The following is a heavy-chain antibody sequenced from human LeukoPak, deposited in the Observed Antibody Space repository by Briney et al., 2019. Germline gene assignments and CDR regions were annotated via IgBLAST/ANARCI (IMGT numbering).Heavy chain of an antibody. J-gene: IGHJ4*02. D-gene: IGHD1-26*01. CDR3: ARDRGALDS. CDR1: GFTFTNYW. Sequence: GGSLRLSCAASGFTFTNYWIHWVRQAPGEGLVWVSRINSDGSVTRYADSVKGRFTISRDNAKNTVFLQMNSLKTEDTAVYNCARDRGALDSWGQGTLVTVSS. V-gene: IGHV3-74*01. CDR2: INSDGSVT.